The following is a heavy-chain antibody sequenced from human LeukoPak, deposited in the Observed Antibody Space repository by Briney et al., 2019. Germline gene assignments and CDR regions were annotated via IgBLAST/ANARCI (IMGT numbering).Heavy chain of an antibody. Sequence: SETLSLTCTVSGDSISGGSYYWRWIRQPAGKGLEWIGRIYTSGSTNYHPSLKSRVTISVDKSKNQFSLKLSSVTAADTAVYYCARGTMVRGHDYWGQGTLVTVSS. J-gene: IGHJ4*02. V-gene: IGHV4-61*02. CDR1: GDSISGGSYY. CDR3: ARGTMVRGHDY. D-gene: IGHD3-10*01. CDR2: IYTSGST.